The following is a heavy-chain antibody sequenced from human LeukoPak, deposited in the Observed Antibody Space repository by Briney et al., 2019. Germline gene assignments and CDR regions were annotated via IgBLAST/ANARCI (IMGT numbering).Heavy chain of an antibody. CDR1: GGSFSGYY. V-gene: IGHV4-34*01. Sequence: SETLSLTCAVYGGSFSGYYWSWIRQPPGKGLEWIGEINHSGSTNYNPSLKSRVTISVDTSKNQFSLKLSSVTAADTAVYYCARDPGDILIGYRTGFDYWGQGTLVTVSS. CDR2: INHSGST. J-gene: IGHJ4*02. D-gene: IGHD3-9*01. CDR3: ARDPGDILIGYRTGFDY.